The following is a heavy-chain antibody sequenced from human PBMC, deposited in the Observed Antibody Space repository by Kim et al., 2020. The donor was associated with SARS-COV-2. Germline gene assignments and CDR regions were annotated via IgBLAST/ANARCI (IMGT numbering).Heavy chain of an antibody. CDR3: ASLGVGATSGEVWDY. Sequence: GGSLRLSCAASGFTFSSYGMHWVRQAPGKGLEWVAVIWYDGSNKYYADSVKGRFTISRDNSKNTLYLQMNSLRAEDTAVYYCASLGVGATSGEVWDYWGQGTLVTVSS. J-gene: IGHJ4*02. CDR2: IWYDGSNK. D-gene: IGHD1-26*01. CDR1: GFTFSSYG. V-gene: IGHV3-33*01.